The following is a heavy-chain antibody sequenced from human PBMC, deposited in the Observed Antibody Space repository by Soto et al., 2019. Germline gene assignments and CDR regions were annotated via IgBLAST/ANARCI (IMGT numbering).Heavy chain of an antibody. CDR2: VLPVLGTT. CDR3: ARDRADRGFDY. Sequence: QVQLEQSGAEVKKPGSSVTVSCKASGDRFTSYGISWVRKAPGQGLEWVGTVLPVLGTTNYAQKWRGRVIITADESTSTVYMELGSLRSDDTAIDYCARDRADRGFDYWGQGTLVTVSS. V-gene: IGHV1-69*18. J-gene: IGHJ4*02. D-gene: IGHD3-10*01. CDR1: GDRFTSYG.